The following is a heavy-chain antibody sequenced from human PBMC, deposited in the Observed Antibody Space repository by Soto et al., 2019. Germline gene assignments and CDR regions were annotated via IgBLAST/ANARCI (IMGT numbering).Heavy chain of an antibody. D-gene: IGHD5-18*01. V-gene: IGHV3-49*04. Sequence: PLRLSCTASGFTFGDFAVNWVRQAPGKGLEWVGFIRSKAYGGTPEYAASAEGRFTISRDDSKSSAYLQMNSLKTEDTAVYYCSRSRTAVPNRYLLYWGQGAVVTVYS. CDR2: IRSKAYGGTP. J-gene: IGHJ4*01. CDR3: SRSRTAVPNRYLLY. CDR1: GFTFGDFA.